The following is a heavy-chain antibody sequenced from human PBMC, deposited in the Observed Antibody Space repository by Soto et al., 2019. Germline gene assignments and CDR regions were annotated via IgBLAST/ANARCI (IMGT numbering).Heavy chain of an antibody. CDR3: ARDPGCSGGSCHSES. CDR1: GGTFRSHA. J-gene: IGHJ5*02. D-gene: IGHD2-15*01. CDR2: IIPIFGTA. Sequence: AVTVSYKESGGTFRSHAISWVRQAPGQGLEWMGGIIPIFGTANYAQKFQGRVTITADESTSTAYMELSSLRSEDTAVYYCARDPGCSGGSCHSESWSQGPLVTVS. V-gene: IGHV1-69*13.